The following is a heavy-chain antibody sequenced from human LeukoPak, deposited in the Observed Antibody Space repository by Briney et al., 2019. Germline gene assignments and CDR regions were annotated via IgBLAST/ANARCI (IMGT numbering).Heavy chain of an antibody. CDR3: ARLGSGQNWFDP. J-gene: IGHJ5*02. CDR1: GGSISSSSYY. Sequence: SETRSLTCTVSGGSISSSSYYWGWIRQPPGKGLEWIGSIYYSGSTYYNPSLKSRVTISVDTSKNQFSLKLSSVTAADTAVYYCARLGSGQNWFDPWGQGTLVTVSS. CDR2: IYYSGST. D-gene: IGHD6-19*01. V-gene: IGHV4-39*01.